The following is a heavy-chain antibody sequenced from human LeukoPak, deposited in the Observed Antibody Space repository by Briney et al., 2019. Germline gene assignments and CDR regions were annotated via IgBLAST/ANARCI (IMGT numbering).Heavy chain of an antibody. D-gene: IGHD2-8*01. V-gene: IGHV3-7*01. CDR1: GFTFSSYW. Sequence: GSLRLSCVASGFTFSSYWMSWVRQAPGKGLEWVAKITEDESEKYYVDSVKGRFTISRDNAKNSVYLQMNSLRAEDTALYYCARGVYAYDYWGQGTLVTVSS. CDR3: ARGVYAYDY. CDR2: ITEDESEK. J-gene: IGHJ4*02.